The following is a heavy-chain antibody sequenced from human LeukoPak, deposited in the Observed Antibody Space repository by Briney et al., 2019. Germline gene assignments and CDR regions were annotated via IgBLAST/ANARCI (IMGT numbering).Heavy chain of an antibody. CDR2: IYYSGST. V-gene: IGHV4-31*03. Sequence: SETLSLTCTVSGGSIGSGGYYWSWIRQHPGKGLEWIGYIYYSGSTYYNPSLKSRVTISVDTSKNQFSLKLSSVTAADTAVYYCARGGIAVAAPFDYWGQGTLVTVSS. J-gene: IGHJ4*02. CDR3: ARGGIAVAAPFDY. CDR1: GGSIGSGGYY. D-gene: IGHD6-19*01.